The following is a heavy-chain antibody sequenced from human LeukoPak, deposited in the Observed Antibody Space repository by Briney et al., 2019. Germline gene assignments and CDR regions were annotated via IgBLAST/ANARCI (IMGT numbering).Heavy chain of an antibody. V-gene: IGHV3-20*04. Sequence: TGGSLRLSCAASGFTFDDYGMSWVRQAPGKGLEWVSGINWNGGSTGYADSVKGRFTISRDNAKNSLYLQMNSLRAEDTALYYCARVVAGGTIFGVVITRDNWFDPWGQGTLVTVSS. CDR2: INWNGGST. D-gene: IGHD3-3*01. CDR1: GFTFDDYG. CDR3: ARVVAGGTIFGVVITRDNWFDP. J-gene: IGHJ5*02.